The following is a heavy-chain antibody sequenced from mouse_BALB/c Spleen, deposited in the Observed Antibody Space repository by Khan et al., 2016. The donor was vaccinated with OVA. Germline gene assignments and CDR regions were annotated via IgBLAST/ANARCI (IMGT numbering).Heavy chain of an antibody. D-gene: IGHD3-3*01. J-gene: IGHJ1*01. CDR1: GFTFSNYW. CDR2: IRLKSNIYAT. Sequence: EVKLEESGGGLVQPGGSMKLSCVASGFTFSNYWMNWVRQSPEKGLEWVAEIRLKSNIYATHYAESVRGRFTISRDDSRSSVHLQMNNLGAEDTGIYYCARGWDWYFDVWGAGTTVTVAS. V-gene: IGHV6-6*02. CDR3: ARGWDWYFDV.